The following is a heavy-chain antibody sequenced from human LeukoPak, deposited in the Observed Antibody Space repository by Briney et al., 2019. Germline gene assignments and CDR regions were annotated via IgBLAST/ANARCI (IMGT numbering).Heavy chain of an antibody. D-gene: IGHD4-17*01. J-gene: IGHJ3*02. CDR2: IYYSGST. CDR3: ASHTTVTNPTAFDI. CDR1: GGSISSYY. V-gene: IGHV4-59*01. Sequence: SETLSLTCTVSGGSISSYYWSWIRQPPGKGLEWIGYIYYSGSTNYNPSLKSRVTISVDTSKNQFSLKLSSVTAADTAVYYCASHTTVTNPTAFDIWGQGTTVTVSS.